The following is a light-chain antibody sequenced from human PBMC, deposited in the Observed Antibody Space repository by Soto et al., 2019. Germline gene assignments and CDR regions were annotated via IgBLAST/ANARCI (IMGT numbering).Light chain of an antibody. CDR2: GAS. J-gene: IGKJ4*01. V-gene: IGKV3-15*01. CDR1: QSVRSN. CDR3: QQYKSWPLT. Sequence: EIVMTQSPATLSVSPGGRATLSCRASQSVRSNLAWYQQKPGQAPRLLIYGASTRATGFPARFSGSGSGTEFTLTISSLQSEDFAVYYCQQYKSWPLTFGGGTKVEIK.